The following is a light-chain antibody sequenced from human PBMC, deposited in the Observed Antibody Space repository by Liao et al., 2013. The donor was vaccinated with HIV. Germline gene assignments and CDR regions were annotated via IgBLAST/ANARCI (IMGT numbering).Light chain of an antibody. CDR2: QDS. J-gene: IGLJ2*01. Sequence: SYELTQPPSVSVSPGQTASITCSADKLGDKYACWYQQKPGQSPVLVIYQDSKRPSGIPERFSGSKSGNTATLTISRVEAGDEADFYCQVWDRGSDHLVFGEGTELTVL. CDR3: QVWDRGSDHLV. CDR1: KLGDKY. V-gene: IGLV3-1*01.